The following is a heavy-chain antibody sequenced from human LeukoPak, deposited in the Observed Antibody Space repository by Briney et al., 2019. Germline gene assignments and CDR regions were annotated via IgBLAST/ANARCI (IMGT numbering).Heavy chain of an antibody. CDR2: IYSGGST. V-gene: IGHV3-53*01. CDR3: ARYSSGNFDY. D-gene: IGHD3-22*01. Sequence: GGSLRLSCAASGFTVSSNYMRWVRQAAGKGLEWVSVIYSGGSTYYADSVKGRFTSSRDNSKNTLYLQMNSLRAEDTAVYYCARYSSGNFDYWGQGTLVTVSS. J-gene: IGHJ4*02. CDR1: GFTVSSNY.